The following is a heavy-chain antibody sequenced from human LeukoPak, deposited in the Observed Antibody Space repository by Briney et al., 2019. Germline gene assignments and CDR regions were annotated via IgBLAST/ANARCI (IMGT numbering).Heavy chain of an antibody. J-gene: IGHJ4*02. D-gene: IGHD4-17*01. CDR1: GFTFSSYG. CDR3: ARVYQYGDYGGIDY. Sequence: GGSLRLSCAASGFTFSSYGMHWVRQAPGKGLEWVAVIWYDGSNKYYADSVKGRFTISRDNSKNTLYLQMNSLRAEDTAVYYCARVYQYGDYGGIDYWGQGTLVTVSS. V-gene: IGHV3-33*01. CDR2: IWYDGSNK.